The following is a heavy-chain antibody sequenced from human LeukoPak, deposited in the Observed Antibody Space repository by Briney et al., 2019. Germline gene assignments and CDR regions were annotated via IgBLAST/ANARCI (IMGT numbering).Heavy chain of an antibody. CDR3: ARVNTYYDFWSGYSCFLDY. J-gene: IGHJ4*02. V-gene: IGHV4-34*01. CDR2: INHSGST. D-gene: IGHD3-3*01. Sequence: SETLSLTCAAYGGSFSGYYWSWIRQPPGKGLEWIGEINHSGSTNYNPSLKSRVTISVDTSKNQFSLKLSSVTAADTAVYYCARVNTYYDFWSGYSCFLDYWGQGTLVTVSS. CDR1: GGSFSGYY.